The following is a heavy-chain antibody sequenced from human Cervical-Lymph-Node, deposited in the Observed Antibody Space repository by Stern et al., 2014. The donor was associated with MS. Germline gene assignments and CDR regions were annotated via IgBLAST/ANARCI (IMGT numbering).Heavy chain of an antibody. CDR1: GDTFSNHA. V-gene: IGHV7-4-1*02. Sequence: QVQLVQSGSELKKPGASVKVSCKASGDTFSNHAINWVRQAPGQGLEWMGWININTGNPTYAQGLTGRFVFSLDTSVNTSYVQISSLKAEDTAVYYCARGRGSDYYYGLDVWGQGTTVTVFS. J-gene: IGHJ6*02. CDR3: ARGRGSDYYYGLDV. CDR2: ININTGNP. D-gene: IGHD3-16*01.